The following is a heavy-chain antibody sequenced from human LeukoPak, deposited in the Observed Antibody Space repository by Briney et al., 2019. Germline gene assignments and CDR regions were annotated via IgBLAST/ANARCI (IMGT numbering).Heavy chain of an antibody. V-gene: IGHV6-1*01. CDR2: TYYSSKWNY. Sequence: SQTLSLTCVISGDSVSKNGVAWNWIRQSPSRGLEWLGRTYYSSKWNYDYAESVKGRITITPETSKNHFSLQLTSMTPEDTAVYFCARGAYRCFDFWSQGTTVTVSS. D-gene: IGHD3-16*01. J-gene: IGHJ3*01. CDR3: ARGAYRCFDF. CDR1: GDSVSKNGVA.